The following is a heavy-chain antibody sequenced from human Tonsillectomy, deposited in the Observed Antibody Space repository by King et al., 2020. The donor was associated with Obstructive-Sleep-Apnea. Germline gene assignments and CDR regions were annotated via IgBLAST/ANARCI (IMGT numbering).Heavy chain of an antibody. CDR1: GYSFSNYW. Sequence: VQLVESGAEVKKPGESLKISCKSSGYSFSNYWIGWVRQMPGKGLEWMGIIYPGDSDTRYSPSFQGQVTISADKSISTAHLQWSSLKASDTAMYYCARQGKGTVMVTPDFDYWGQGTLVTVSS. J-gene: IGHJ4*02. D-gene: IGHD5-18*01. CDR2: IYPGDSDT. CDR3: ARQGKGTVMVTPDFDY. V-gene: IGHV5-51*01.